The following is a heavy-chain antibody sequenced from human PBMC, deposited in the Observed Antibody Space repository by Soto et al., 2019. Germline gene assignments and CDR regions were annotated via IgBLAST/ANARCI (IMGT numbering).Heavy chain of an antibody. V-gene: IGHV1-18*04. J-gene: IGHJ4*02. CDR2: ISPYHGKT. D-gene: IGHD3-16*02. Sequence: ASVKVSCKASGYTFTTHGISWVRQAPGQGLEWMGWISPYHGKTTYAQKVQGRVTMTTDTSTSTAYMELGGLRSDDTAVYYCARVDDYVWGSFRPWGQGTQVTVSS. CDR3: ARVDDYVWGSFRP. CDR1: GYTFTTHG.